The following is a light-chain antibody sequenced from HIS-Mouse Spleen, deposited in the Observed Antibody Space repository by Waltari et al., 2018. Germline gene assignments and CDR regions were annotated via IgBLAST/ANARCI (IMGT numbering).Light chain of an antibody. Sequence: EIVLTQSPATLSLSPGERATLSCRASQSVSSYLAWYQQKPGQAPRLLIYDASNRATGIPARFSRSGSGTGFTLTISSLEPEDFAVYYCQQRSNFFTFGQGTKLEIK. CDR3: QQRSNFFT. V-gene: IGKV3-11*01. CDR2: DAS. J-gene: IGKJ2*01. CDR1: QSVSSY.